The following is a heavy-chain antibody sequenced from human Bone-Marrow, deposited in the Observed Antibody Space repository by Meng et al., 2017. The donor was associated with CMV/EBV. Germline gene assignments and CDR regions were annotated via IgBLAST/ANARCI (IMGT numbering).Heavy chain of an antibody. D-gene: IGHD3-22*01. CDR2: INPKSGGT. CDR1: GYTFTGYY. Sequence: ASVKVSCKASGYTFTGYYMHWVRQAPGQGLEWMGWINPKSGGTNYAQKFQDRVTMTRDTSISTIYMEQSRLRSDDTAVYYCARDRTDYYDTIFYYPNLFDPWGQGTLVTVSS. J-gene: IGHJ5*02. CDR3: ARDRTDYYDTIFYYPNLFDP. V-gene: IGHV1-2*02.